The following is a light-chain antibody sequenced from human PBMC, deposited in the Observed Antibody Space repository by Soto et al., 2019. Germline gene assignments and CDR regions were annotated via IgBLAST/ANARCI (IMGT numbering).Light chain of an antibody. CDR2: SNN. CDR1: NSKNGSNT. CDR3: VAWDDCLIGYVV. J-gene: IGLJ2*01. Sequence: LNHAPSGFRTPGRRVIFPFFVENSKNGSNTVNWYQQLPGTAPKLVIYSNNQRPSGVPDRFSGSKSGTSASLAISGLQSEDEAYYYCVAWDDCLIGYVVFGGVSKVT. V-gene: IGLV1-44*01.